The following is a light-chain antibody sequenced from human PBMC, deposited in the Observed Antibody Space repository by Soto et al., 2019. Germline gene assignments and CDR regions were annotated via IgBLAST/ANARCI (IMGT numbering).Light chain of an antibody. CDR2: EVS. CDR1: SSDFGGYNY. J-gene: IGLJ1*01. Sequence: PVLTRAASVSGVPGQSIPITCPGTSSDFGGYNYVSWYQQHPGKAPKLMIYEVSNRPSGVSNRFSGSKSGNTASLTISGLQAEDEADYYCSSYTSSSTPYVFGTGTTVTV. CDR3: SSYTSSSTPYV. V-gene: IGLV2-14*01.